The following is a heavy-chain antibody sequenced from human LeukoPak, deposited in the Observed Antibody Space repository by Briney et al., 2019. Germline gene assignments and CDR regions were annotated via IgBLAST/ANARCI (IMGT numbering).Heavy chain of an antibody. Sequence: SETLSLTCAVSSYSISSGSYWGWIRQSPGKGLEWVGSIFHSGNSCYNPSLKSRLTMSVDTSKNQFSLKLTSVTAPDTALYYCARVTYVDDMLYQYFDYWGQGILVTVSS. CDR3: ARVTYVDDMLYQYFDY. J-gene: IGHJ4*02. V-gene: IGHV4-38-2*01. CDR2: IFHSGNS. D-gene: IGHD4-17*01. CDR1: SYSISSGSY.